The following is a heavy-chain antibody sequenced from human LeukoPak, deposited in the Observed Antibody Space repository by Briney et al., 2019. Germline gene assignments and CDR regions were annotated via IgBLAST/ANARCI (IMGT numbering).Heavy chain of an antibody. CDR1: GGSISSYY. CDR3: ARDESVTGPTTFDY. J-gene: IGHJ4*02. CDR2: IYYSGST. Sequence: SETLSLTCTVSGGSISSYYWSWIRQPLGKGLEWIGYIYYSGSTNYNPSLKSRVTISVDTSKNQFSLKLSSVTAADTAVYYCARDESVTGPTTFDYWGQGTLVTVSS. V-gene: IGHV4-59*01. D-gene: IGHD6-19*01.